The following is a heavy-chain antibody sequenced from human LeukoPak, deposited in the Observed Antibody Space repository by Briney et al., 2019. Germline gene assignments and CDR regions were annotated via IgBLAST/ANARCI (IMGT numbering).Heavy chain of an antibody. CDR3: ARVGATLAFDI. D-gene: IGHD1-26*01. CDR2: TRNKANSYTT. J-gene: IGHJ3*02. V-gene: IGHV3-72*01. CDR1: GFTFSDHY. Sequence: GGSLRLSCAASGFTFSDHYMDWVRQAPGKGLEWVGRTRNKANSYTTEYAASVKGRFTISRDDSENSLYLQMNSLKTEDTAVYYCARVGATLAFDIWGQGTMVTVSS.